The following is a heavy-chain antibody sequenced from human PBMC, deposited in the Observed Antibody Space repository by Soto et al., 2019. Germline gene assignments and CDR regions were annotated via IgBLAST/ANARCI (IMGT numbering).Heavy chain of an antibody. CDR3: ARDRGSAARPREFDY. CDR1: GGSISSSSYY. D-gene: IGHD6-6*01. V-gene: IGHV4-39*02. CDR2: IYYSGST. J-gene: IGHJ4*02. Sequence: SETLSLTCTVSGGSISSSSYYWGCIRQPPGKGLEWIGSIYYSGSTYYNPSLKSRVTISVDTSKNQFSLQLNSVTPEDTAVYYCARDRGSAARPREFDYWGQGTLVTVSS.